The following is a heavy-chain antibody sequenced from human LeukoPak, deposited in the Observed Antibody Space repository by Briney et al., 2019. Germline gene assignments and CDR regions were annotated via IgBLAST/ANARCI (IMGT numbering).Heavy chain of an antibody. Sequence: ASVKVSCKASANTFTDYNMQWVRQAPGQGLEWMGWINCKTGTTDYAEKFQGRVTLTRDTSITTAYLELRSLGSDDTAVYYCARDVTGDGLVYFVHWGLGTLVTVSS. CDR3: ARDVTGDGLVYFVH. D-gene: IGHD7-27*01. CDR2: INCKTGTT. CDR1: ANTFTDYN. V-gene: IGHV1-2*02. J-gene: IGHJ4*01.